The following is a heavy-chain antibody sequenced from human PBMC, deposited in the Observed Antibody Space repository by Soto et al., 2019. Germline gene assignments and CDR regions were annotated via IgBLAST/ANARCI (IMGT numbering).Heavy chain of an antibody. V-gene: IGHV3-48*01. D-gene: IGHD3-9*01. J-gene: IGHJ3*02. CDR2: ISSSSSTI. Sequence: GGSLRLSCAASGFTFSSYSMNWVRQAPGKGLEWVSYISSSSSTIYYADSVKGRFTISRDNAKNSLYLQMSSLRAEDTAVYYCAREPILRYFDWLFYHDAFDIWGQGTMVTVSS. CDR3: AREPILRYFDWLFYHDAFDI. CDR1: GFTFSSYS.